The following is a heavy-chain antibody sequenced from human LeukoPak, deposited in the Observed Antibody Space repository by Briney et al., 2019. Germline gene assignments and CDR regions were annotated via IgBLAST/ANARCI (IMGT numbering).Heavy chain of an antibody. J-gene: IGHJ4*03. CDR2: VNHRGDT. D-gene: IGHD1-1*01. Sequence: PSETLSLTCAVYGGSFSGYYWSWIRQPPGKGLQWIAEVNHRGDTNYNPSVKGRVTISVDTSKNQFSLKVTSLTAADAAVYYCARGPTISETGYFDYWGQGTLVTVSS. CDR3: ARGPTISETGYFDY. CDR1: GGSFSGYY. V-gene: IGHV4-34*01.